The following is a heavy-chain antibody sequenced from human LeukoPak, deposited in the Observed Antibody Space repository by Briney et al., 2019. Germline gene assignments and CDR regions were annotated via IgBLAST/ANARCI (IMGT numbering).Heavy chain of an antibody. CDR2: IYYSGST. Sequence: SETPSLTCTVSGGSISSSSYYWGWIRQPPGKGLEWFGSIYYSGSTYYNPSLKSRVTISVDTSKNQFSLKLSSVTAADTAVYYCAREGLYSSSWYKAFDIWGQGTMVTVSS. V-gene: IGHV4-39*07. CDR1: GGSISSSSYY. D-gene: IGHD6-13*01. J-gene: IGHJ3*02. CDR3: AREGLYSSSWYKAFDI.